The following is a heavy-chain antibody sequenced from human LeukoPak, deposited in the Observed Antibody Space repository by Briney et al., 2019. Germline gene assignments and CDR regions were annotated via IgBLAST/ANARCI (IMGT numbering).Heavy chain of an antibody. CDR3: ARDRYGDYGDAFDL. D-gene: IGHD4/OR15-4a*01. Sequence: GGSLRLSCAASGFTFSSYEMNWLRQAPGKGPEWVSYVSVSGNTKKYADSVKGRFSISRDNVQNSLYLQMNSLRAEDTAVYYCARDRYGDYGDAFDLWGQGTMVTVSS. CDR2: VSVSGNTK. V-gene: IGHV3-48*03. CDR1: GFTFSSYE. J-gene: IGHJ3*01.